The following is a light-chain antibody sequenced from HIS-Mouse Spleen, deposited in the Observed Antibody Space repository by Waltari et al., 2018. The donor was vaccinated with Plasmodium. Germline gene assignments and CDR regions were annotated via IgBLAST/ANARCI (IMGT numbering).Light chain of an antibody. CDR2: AAS. V-gene: IGKV1-8*01. J-gene: IGKJ3*01. CDR1: PGISSY. CDR3: QQYYSYPFT. Sequence: AIRMTQSTSSFSASTGDRVPITCPASPGISSYLAWYQQKPGKAPKLLIYAASTLQSGVPSRFSGSGSGTDFTLTISCLQSEDFATYYCQQYYSYPFTFGPGTKVDIK.